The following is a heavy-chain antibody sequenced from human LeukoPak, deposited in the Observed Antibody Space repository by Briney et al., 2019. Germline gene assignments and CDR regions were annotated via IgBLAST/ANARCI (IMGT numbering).Heavy chain of an antibody. V-gene: IGHV3-13*01. Sequence: PGGSLRLSCAASGFTFSSYDMHWVRQAPGKGLEWVSAIGTAGDTYYPGSVKGRFPISRENAKNSFYLQMNSLRAGDTAVYYCARGGIAAAGTSMGFDYWGQGTLVTVSS. CDR3: ARGGIAAAGTSMGFDY. CDR1: GFTFSSYD. D-gene: IGHD6-13*01. J-gene: IGHJ4*02. CDR2: IGTAGDT.